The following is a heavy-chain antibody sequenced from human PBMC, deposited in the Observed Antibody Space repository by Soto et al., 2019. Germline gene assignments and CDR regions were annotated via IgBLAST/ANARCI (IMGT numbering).Heavy chain of an antibody. D-gene: IGHD2-2*01. J-gene: IGHJ4*02. CDR3: TDKMYVSVVAAIVDLDN. Sequence: QVQLVQSGAEVKKPGASVKVSCKVSGYTLTELSMHWVRQAPGKGLEWMGGFDPEDGETTYAQKFQGRVTMTGDKSKDTAYMELSSLRSDDTAVYYCTDKMYVSVVAAIVDLDNWGQGTRVTVSS. V-gene: IGHV1-24*01. CDR2: FDPEDGET. CDR1: GYTLTELS.